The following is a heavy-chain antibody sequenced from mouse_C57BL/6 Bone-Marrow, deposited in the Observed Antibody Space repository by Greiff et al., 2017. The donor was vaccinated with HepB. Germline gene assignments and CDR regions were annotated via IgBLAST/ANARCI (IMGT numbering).Heavy chain of an antibody. J-gene: IGHJ3*01. Sequence: QVQLQQSGPELVKPGASVKISCKASGYAFSSSWMNWVKQRPGKGLEWIGRIYPGDGDTNYNGKFKGKATLTADKSSSTAYMQLSSLTSEDSAVYFCAAHGGDFAYWGQGTLVTVSA. CDR3: AAHGGDFAY. V-gene: IGHV1-82*01. CDR2: IYPGDGDT. CDR1: GYAFSSSW.